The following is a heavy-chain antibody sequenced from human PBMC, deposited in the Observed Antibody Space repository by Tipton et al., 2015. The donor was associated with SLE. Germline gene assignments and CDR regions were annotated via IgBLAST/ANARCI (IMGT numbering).Heavy chain of an antibody. CDR1: GGSISSSSYY. Sequence: PGLVKPSETLSLTCTASGGSISSSSYYWGWIRQPPGKGLEWIGSIFYSGSTSYNPSLQSRVTISLDTSKNQFSLKLGSGTAADTAVFYCARRSSSLDYWGQGILVTVSS. D-gene: IGHD2-2*01. J-gene: IGHJ4*02. V-gene: IGHV4-39*01. CDR3: ARRSSSLDY. CDR2: IFYSGST.